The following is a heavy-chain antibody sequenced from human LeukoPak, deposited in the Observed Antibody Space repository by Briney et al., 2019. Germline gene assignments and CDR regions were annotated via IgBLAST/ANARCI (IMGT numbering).Heavy chain of an antibody. Sequence: ASVKVSCKASGYTFTGYYIHWVRQAPGQGLEWMGWLNPNSGGTDYAQNFQGRVTMTEDTSTDTAYMELSSLRSEDTAVYYCATESGGDWGQGTLVTVSS. CDR1: GYTFTGYY. V-gene: IGHV1-2*02. CDR3: ATESGGD. D-gene: IGHD3-10*01. CDR2: LNPNSGGT. J-gene: IGHJ4*02.